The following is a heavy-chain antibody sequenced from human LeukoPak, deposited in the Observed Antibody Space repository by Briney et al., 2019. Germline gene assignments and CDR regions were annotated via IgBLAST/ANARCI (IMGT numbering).Heavy chain of an antibody. Sequence: GGSLRLSCVASGFDSTIYAIHWVRQAPGKGLDWVAVISYDGNNEYYSGSVKGRFTISRDRSSNTVFLQINSLRAEDTALYYCARDGLEIIRFFDWLDYWGQGTLVTVSS. D-gene: IGHD3-9*01. CDR3: ARDGLEIIRFFDWLDY. J-gene: IGHJ4*02. CDR2: ISYDGNNE. CDR1: GFDSTIYA. V-gene: IGHV3-30*03.